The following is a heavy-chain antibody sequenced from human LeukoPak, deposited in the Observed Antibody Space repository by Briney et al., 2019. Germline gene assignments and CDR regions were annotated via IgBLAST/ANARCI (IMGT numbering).Heavy chain of an antibody. CDR1: GGSFSGYY. CDR2: INHSGST. D-gene: IGHD3-10*01. CDR3: ARLERYYYGSGSYYNWFDP. V-gene: IGHV4-34*01. J-gene: IGHJ5*02. Sequence: SETLSLTCAVYGGSFSGYYWSWIRQPPGKGLKWIGEINHSGSTNYNPSLKSRVTISVDTSKNQFSLKLSSVTAADTAVYYCARLERYYYGSGSYYNWFDPWGQGTLVTVSS.